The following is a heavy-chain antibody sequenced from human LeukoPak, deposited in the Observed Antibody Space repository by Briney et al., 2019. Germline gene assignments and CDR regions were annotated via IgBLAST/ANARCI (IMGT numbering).Heavy chain of an antibody. J-gene: IGHJ4*02. CDR1: GFTFSSYG. D-gene: IGHD5-18*01. CDR3: ARDSDGYRLDY. Sequence: PGGSLRLSCAASGFTFSSYGMHWVRHAPGKGLEWVAVISYDGSNKYYADSVKGRFTISRDNSKNTLYLQMNSLRAEDTAVYYCARDSDGYRLDYWGQGTLVTVSS. CDR2: ISYDGSNK. V-gene: IGHV3-30*03.